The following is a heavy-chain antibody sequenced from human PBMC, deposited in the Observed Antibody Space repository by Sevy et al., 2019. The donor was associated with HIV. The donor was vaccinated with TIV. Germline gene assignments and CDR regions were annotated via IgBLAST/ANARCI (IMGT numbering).Heavy chain of an antibody. J-gene: IGHJ6*02. CDR2: INSDGSST. D-gene: IGHD3-10*01. Sequence: GGSLRLSCAASGFTFSSYWMHWVRQAPGKGLVWVSRINSDGSSTSYADSVKGRFTISRDNAKNTLYLQMNSLRAEDMAVYYCAREIRWFGKMGYYYYGMDVWGQGTTVTVSS. CDR3: AREIRWFGKMGYYYYGMDV. CDR1: GFTFSSYW. V-gene: IGHV3-74*01.